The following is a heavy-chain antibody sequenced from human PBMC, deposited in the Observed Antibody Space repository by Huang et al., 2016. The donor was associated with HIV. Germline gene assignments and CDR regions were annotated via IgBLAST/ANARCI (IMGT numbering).Heavy chain of an antibody. CDR2: INTNTGNP. CDR1: GYPFTSHT. Sequence: QVQLVQSGSELKKPGASVKVSCKASGYPFTSHTINWVRQAPGHGLEWMGWINTNTGNPTYAPGFTGRIVFSLDTSVSTAYLQISSLKAEDTAVYYCLIILVRGLIDAVDYWGQGTLVTVSS. J-gene: IGHJ4*02. D-gene: IGHD3-10*01. V-gene: IGHV7-4-1*02. CDR3: LIILVRGLIDAVDY.